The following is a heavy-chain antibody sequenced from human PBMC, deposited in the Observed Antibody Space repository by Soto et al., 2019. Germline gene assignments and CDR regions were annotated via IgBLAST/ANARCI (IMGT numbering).Heavy chain of an antibody. CDR2: IYYSGST. Sequence: SETLSLTCTVSGGSISSYYWSWIRQPPGKGLEWIGYIYYSGSTNYNPSLKSRVTISVDTSKNQFSLKLSSVTAADTAVYYCARVPDYYDSSRPMVAYGMDVWGQGTTVTVYS. V-gene: IGHV4-59*01. J-gene: IGHJ6*02. CDR3: ARVPDYYDSSRPMVAYGMDV. D-gene: IGHD3-22*01. CDR1: GGSISSYY.